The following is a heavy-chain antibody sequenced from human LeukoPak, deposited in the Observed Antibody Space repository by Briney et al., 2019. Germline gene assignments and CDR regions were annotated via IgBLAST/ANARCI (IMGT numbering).Heavy chain of an antibody. CDR3: AELGITMIGGV. D-gene: IGHD3-10*02. CDR2: ISSSSIYI. J-gene: IGHJ6*04. V-gene: IGHV3-21*01. CDR1: GFTFSTYS. Sequence: PGGSLRLSCAASGFTFSTYSMNWVRQAPGKGLEWVSSISSSSIYIYYADSVKGRFTISRDNAKNSLYLQMNSLRAEDTAVYYCAELGITMIGGVWGKGTTVTISS.